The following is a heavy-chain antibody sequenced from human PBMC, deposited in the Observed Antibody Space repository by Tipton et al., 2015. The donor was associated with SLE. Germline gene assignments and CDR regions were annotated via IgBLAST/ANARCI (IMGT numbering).Heavy chain of an antibody. V-gene: IGHV4-59*11. CDR3: ARDPRITIFGVAGY. D-gene: IGHD3-3*01. Sequence: TLSLTCTVSGGSISSHYWSWIRQPPGKGLEWIGYIYYSGSTNYNPSLKSRVTISVDTSKNQFSLKLSSVTAADTAVYYCARDPRITIFGVAGYWGQGTLVTVSS. J-gene: IGHJ4*02. CDR2: IYYSGST. CDR1: GGSISSHY.